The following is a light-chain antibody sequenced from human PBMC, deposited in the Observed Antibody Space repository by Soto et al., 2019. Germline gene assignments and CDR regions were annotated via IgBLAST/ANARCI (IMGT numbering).Light chain of an antibody. CDR2: EVS. V-gene: IGLV2-14*01. Sequence: QSVLTQPASVSGSPGQSITISCTGTSSDVGGYKYVSWYQQHPGKAPKLMIYEVSNRPSGVSNRFSGSKSGNTASLTISGLQAEDEADYYCSSYTSSSTLDVFGTGTQLTAL. J-gene: IGLJ1*01. CDR3: SSYTSSSTLDV. CDR1: SSDVGGYKY.